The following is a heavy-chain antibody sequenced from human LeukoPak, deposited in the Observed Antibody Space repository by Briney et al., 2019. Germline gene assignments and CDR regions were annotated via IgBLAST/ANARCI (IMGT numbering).Heavy chain of an antibody. V-gene: IGHV3-33*01. CDR2: IWYDGSNK. J-gene: IGHJ4*02. CDR1: GFTFSSYG. CDR3: ARGRYCTNGVRYTGRNDYFDY. Sequence: GGSLRLSCAASGFTFSSYGMHWVRQAPGKGLEWVAVIWYDGSNKYYADSVKGRFTISRDNSKNTLYLQMNSLRAEDTAVYYCARGRYCTNGVRYTGRNDYFDYWGQGTLVTVSS. D-gene: IGHD2-8*01.